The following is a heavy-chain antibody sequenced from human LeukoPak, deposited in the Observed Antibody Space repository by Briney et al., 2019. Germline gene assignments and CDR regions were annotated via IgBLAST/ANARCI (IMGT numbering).Heavy chain of an antibody. Sequence: GGSLRLSCAASGFTFSTYEMSWVRQAPGAGLEWVSAISGSGGSTYYADSVKGRFTISRDNSKNTLYLQMNSLRAEDTAVYYCAKSPKVEWMVRVNWLDPWGQGTLVTVSS. CDR1: GFTFSTYE. D-gene: IGHD6-19*01. J-gene: IGHJ5*02. CDR3: AKSPKVEWMVRVNWLDP. CDR2: ISGSGGST. V-gene: IGHV3-23*01.